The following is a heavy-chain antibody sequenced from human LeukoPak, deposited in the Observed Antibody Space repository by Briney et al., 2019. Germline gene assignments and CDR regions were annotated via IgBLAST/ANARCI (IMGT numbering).Heavy chain of an antibody. D-gene: IGHD3-10*01. V-gene: IGHV4-59*01. CDR3: AEATSVLLGKQYYFDY. J-gene: IGHJ4*02. CDR2: IYYSGST. CDR1: GGSISSYY. Sequence: SETLSLTCTVSGGSISSYYWSWIRQPPGKGLEWIGYIYYSGSTNYNPSLKSRVTISVDTSKNQVSLKLSSVTGADTAVYFCAEATSVLLGKQYYFDYWGQGTLVTVSS.